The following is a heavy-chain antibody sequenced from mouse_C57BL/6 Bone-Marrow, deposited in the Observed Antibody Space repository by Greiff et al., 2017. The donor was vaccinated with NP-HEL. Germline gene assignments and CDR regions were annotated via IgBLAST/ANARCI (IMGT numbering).Heavy chain of an antibody. CDR2: IYPRRGNT. J-gene: IGHJ2*01. V-gene: IGHV1-81*01. Sequence: QVQLQQSGAELARPGASVKLSCKASGYTFTSYGISWVKQRTGQGLEWIGEIYPRRGNTYYNEKFKGKATLTADKSSSTAYMELRSLTSEDSAVYFCARSGYFDYWGQGTTLTVSS. CDR1: GYTFTSYG. CDR3: ARSGYFDY.